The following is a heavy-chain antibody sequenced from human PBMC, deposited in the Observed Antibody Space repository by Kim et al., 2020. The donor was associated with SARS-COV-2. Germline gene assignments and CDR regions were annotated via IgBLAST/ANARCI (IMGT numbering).Heavy chain of an antibody. V-gene: IGHV4-4*07. CDR2: IDTSGST. D-gene: IGHD1-1*01. CDR3: ARDLGTTGRLDAFDI. J-gene: IGHJ3*02. Sequence: SETLSLTCTVSGGSISSYYWSWIRQPAGKGLEWIGRIDTSGSTNYNPSLKSRVTMSVDTSKNQFSLKLSSVTAADTAVYYCARDLGTTGRLDAFDIWGQGTMVTVSS. CDR1: GGSISSYY.